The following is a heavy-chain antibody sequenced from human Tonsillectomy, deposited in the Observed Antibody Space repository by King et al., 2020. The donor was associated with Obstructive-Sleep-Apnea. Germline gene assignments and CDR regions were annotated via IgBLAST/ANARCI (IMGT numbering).Heavy chain of an antibody. CDR3: ARGRYSSSWYSGLLG. D-gene: IGHD6-13*01. V-gene: IGHV4-30-4*01. CDR1: GVSISSGDYY. Sequence: QLQESGPGLVKPSQTLSLTCTVSGVSISSGDYYWRCIRQPPGNGLEWMWYIDYRGRTYYNPFLKSRGTISVDTSKNQFTLKLSSVTAADTAVYYCARGRYSSSWYSGLLGWGQGTLVTVSS. CDR2: IDYRGRT. J-gene: IGHJ4*02.